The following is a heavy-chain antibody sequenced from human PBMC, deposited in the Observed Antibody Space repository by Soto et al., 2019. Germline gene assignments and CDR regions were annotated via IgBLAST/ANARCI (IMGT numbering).Heavy chain of an antibody. Sequence: QVQLVQSGAEARKPGASVKVSCKASGYTFTSYNMHWVRQAPGQGLEWMGVINPSVGSTSYAQKFQGRVTMTRDTSTSTVYMELSSLRSEDTAVYYCARAGAGYFDYWGQGTLVTVSS. CDR3: ARAGAGYFDY. D-gene: IGHD3-10*01. J-gene: IGHJ4*02. CDR2: INPSVGST. V-gene: IGHV1-46*01. CDR1: GYTFTSYN.